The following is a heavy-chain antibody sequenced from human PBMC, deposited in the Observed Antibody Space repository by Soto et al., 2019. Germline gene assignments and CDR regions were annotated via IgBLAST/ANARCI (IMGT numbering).Heavy chain of an antibody. V-gene: IGHV1-69*04. Sequence: QLQLVQSGAEVRKPESSVKVSCKASGGTFSNHAMSWVRQAPGQGLEWMGRITPSLNITNYAQKFQGRVTITADRSTSTAYMELSSLTSEDPAVFYCATEAAYCGGDCYLYWGQGTLVTVSS. CDR3: ATEAAYCGGDCYLY. D-gene: IGHD2-21*02. J-gene: IGHJ4*02. CDR2: ITPSLNIT. CDR1: GGTFSNHA.